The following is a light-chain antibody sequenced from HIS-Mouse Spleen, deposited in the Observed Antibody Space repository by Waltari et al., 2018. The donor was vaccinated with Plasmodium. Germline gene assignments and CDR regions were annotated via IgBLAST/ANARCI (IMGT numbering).Light chain of an antibody. CDR1: QGISSY. V-gene: IGKV1-9*01. CDR3: QQLNSYPLT. CDR2: AAS. Sequence: DIQLTQSPSFLSASVGDRVTITCRASQGISSYLAWYQQKPGKAPKLLIYAASTLQSGVPSSVSGSGSGTEFTLTISSLQPEDFATYYCQQLNSYPLTVGGGTKVEIK. J-gene: IGKJ4*01.